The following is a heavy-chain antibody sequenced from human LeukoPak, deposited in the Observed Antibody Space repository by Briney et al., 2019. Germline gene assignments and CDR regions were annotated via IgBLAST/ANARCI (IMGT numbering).Heavy chain of an antibody. D-gene: IGHD1-1*01. CDR1: GFTFSSYG. V-gene: IGHV3-21*01. CDR3: ARGQNDVGVWFDP. J-gene: IGHJ5*02. Sequence: GGSLRLSCRTSGFTFSSYGMIRVRQAPGKGLEWVSSISSSSSYIYYADSVKGRFTISRDNAKNSLYLQMNSLRAEDTAVYYCARGQNDVGVWFDPWGQGTLVTVSS. CDR2: ISSSSSYI.